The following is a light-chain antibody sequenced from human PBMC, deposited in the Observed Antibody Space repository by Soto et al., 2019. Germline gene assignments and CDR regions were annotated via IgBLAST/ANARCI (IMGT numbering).Light chain of an antibody. CDR2: LNRDGSH. CDR3: QTWGSGNRV. Sequence: QSVLTQSPSASASLGASVKLTCTLSSGHSSYGIAWHQQQPEKGPRSLMKLNRDGSHSKGDGIPDRFSGSSSGAERYLTIASLQYEDDADYYCQTWGSGNRVFGGGTKVTVL. V-gene: IGLV4-69*01. J-gene: IGLJ2*01. CDR1: SGHSSYG.